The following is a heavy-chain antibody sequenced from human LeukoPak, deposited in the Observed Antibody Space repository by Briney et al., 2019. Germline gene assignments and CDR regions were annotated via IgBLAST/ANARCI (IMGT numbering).Heavy chain of an antibody. CDR1: GGSISSYY. D-gene: IGHD3-22*01. CDR2: IYYSGST. V-gene: IGHV4-59*01. CDR3: ARVTEGVVVTFFDY. J-gene: IGHJ4*02. Sequence: SETLSLTCTVSGGSISSYYWSWIQQPPGKGLEWIGYIYYSGSTNYNPSLKSRVTISVDTSKNQFSLKLSSVTAADTAVYYCARVTEGVVVTFFDYWGQGTLVTVSS.